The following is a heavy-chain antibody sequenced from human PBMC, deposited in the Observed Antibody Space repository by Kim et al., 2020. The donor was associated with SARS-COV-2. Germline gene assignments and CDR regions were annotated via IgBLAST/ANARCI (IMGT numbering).Heavy chain of an antibody. J-gene: IGHJ4*02. CDR2: GGSAR. V-gene: IGHV3-7*01. Sequence: GGSARYYVDSVKGRFTISRDNAKHSLYLQMNSLRAEDTAVYYCARAHYWGQGTLVTVSS. CDR3: ARAHY.